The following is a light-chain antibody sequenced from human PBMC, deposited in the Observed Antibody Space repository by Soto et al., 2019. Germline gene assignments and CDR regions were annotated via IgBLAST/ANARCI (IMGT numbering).Light chain of an antibody. Sequence: EIVLTQSPATLSLSPGERATLSCRACQSVSSYLAWYQQKPGQAPRLLIYDASNRATGIPARFSGSGSGTDFTLAISSLEPEDFALYYCQQRRDWPLTFGGGTKVDNK. CDR2: DAS. CDR1: QSVSSY. V-gene: IGKV3-11*01. J-gene: IGKJ4*01. CDR3: QQRRDWPLT.